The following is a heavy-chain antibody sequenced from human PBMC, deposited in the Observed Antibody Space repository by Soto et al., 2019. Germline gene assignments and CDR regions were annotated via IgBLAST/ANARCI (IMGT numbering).Heavy chain of an antibody. D-gene: IGHD4-17*01. V-gene: IGHV3-15*07. CDR3: VRWGGGVFGDSAYAS. J-gene: IGHJ5*02. CDR2: VKHKIDGGTT. CDR1: GFTFTNSW. Sequence: EVQLVESGGGLVKPGGSLRLSCAASGFTFTNSWMNWVRQAPGKGLEWVGHVKHKIDGGTTGYAAPVKGSFTSSRADSEATLYLQMNSLKTEYTAVYYGVRWGGGVFGDSAYASWGKGTRVTVSS.